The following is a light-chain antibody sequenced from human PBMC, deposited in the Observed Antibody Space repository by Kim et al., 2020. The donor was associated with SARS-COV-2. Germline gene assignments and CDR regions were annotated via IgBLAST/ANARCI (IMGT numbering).Light chain of an antibody. V-gene: IGLV3-25*03. CDR1: ELPERY. CDR2: IDS. CDR3: QSADSSGTYV. Sequence: VSPGTQARLTCSGDELPERYASGYVPKSGRAPCLGIYIDSARPSGIPERFSGSNSGTTVTLTISGVQAEDDAGYYCQSADSSGTYVFGSGTKVTVL. J-gene: IGLJ1*01.